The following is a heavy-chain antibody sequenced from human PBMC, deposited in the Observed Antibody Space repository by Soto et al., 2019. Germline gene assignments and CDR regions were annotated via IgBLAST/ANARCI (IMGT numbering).Heavy chain of an antibody. CDR3: ARAGGSYCRDCDYYYGMDV. V-gene: IGHV1-69*01. D-gene: IGHD1-26*01. CDR2: IIPIFGTA. J-gene: IGHJ6*02. Sequence: QVQLVQSGAEVKKPGSSVKVSCKASGGTFSSYAISWVRQAPGQELEWMGGIIPIFGTANYAQKFQGRVTITADESTSTAYMELSSLRSEDTAVYYCARAGGSYCRDCDYYYGMDVWGQGTTVTVSS. CDR1: GGTFSSYA.